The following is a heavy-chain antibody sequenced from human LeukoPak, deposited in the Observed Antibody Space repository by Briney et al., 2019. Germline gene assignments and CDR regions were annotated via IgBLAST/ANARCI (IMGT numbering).Heavy chain of an antibody. V-gene: IGHV3-7*01. CDR2: INQDGNEK. CDR3: ARDRVWTVLY. Sequence: HPGGSLRLSCAASGFTFSSYWMSWVRQAPGKGLEWVANINQDGNEKYYVDSVKGRFTISRDNAKNSVYLQMNSLKTEDTAVYYCARDRVWTVLYWGQGTLVTVSS. CDR1: GFTFSSYW. D-gene: IGHD6-13*01. J-gene: IGHJ4*02.